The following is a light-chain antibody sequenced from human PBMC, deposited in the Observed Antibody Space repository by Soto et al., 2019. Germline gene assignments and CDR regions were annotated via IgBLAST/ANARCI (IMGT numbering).Light chain of an antibody. CDR1: QNVGSNY. CDR2: GAS. Sequence: EIVLTQSPGTLSLSPGERATLSCRASQNVGSNYLAWYQQTPGQAPRIIIFGASGRATGIPDRFSGSGSGTDFTLTISRLEPEDFAVYYCQQYGSLSWTFGQGTKVDI. CDR3: QQYGSLSWT. J-gene: IGKJ1*01. V-gene: IGKV3-20*01.